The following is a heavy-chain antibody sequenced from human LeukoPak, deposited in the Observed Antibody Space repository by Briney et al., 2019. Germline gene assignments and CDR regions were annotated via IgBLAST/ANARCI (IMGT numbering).Heavy chain of an antibody. CDR2: FNGDGSTT. CDR3: ARVVSMVRGASSGMDV. CDR1: GLSLSSTW. Sequence: GGSLRSSVEAFGLSLSSTWIHWAPQAPGKGWVWFSRFNGDGSTTTNADSLRGRFTISRDNAKNTLYLQMNSLRAEDTAVYYCARVVSMVRGASSGMDVWGQGTTVTVSS. D-gene: IGHD3-10*01. V-gene: IGHV3-74*01. J-gene: IGHJ6*02.